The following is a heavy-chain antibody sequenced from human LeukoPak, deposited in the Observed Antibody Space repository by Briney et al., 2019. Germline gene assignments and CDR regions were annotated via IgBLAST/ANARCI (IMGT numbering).Heavy chain of an antibody. D-gene: IGHD3-3*01. J-gene: IGHJ5*02. CDR2: IYYSGST. Sequence: PSETLSLTCTVSGGSISSSSYYWGWIRQPPGKGPEWIGSIYYSGSTYYNPSLKSRVTISVDTSKNQFSLKLSSVTAADTAVYYCARVERITIFGVVINNWFDPWGQGTLVTVSS. CDR3: ARVERITIFGVVINNWFDP. V-gene: IGHV4-39*07. CDR1: GGSISSSSYY.